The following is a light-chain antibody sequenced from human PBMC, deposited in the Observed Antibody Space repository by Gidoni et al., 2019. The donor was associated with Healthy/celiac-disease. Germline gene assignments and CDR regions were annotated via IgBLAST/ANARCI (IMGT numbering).Light chain of an antibody. CDR2: AAS. V-gene: IGKV1-39*01. CDR1: QSISSY. J-gene: IGKJ4*01. Sequence: NMTKSPSSLSASVGDRVTITCRASQSISSYLNWYQQKPGKAPKLLIYAASSLQSGVPSRFSGSGSGTDFTLTISSLQPEDFATYYCQQSYSTPLTFGGGTQVEIK. CDR3: QQSYSTPLT.